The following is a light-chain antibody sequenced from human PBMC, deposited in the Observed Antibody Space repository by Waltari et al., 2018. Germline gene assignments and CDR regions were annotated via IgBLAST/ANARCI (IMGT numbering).Light chain of an antibody. Sequence: SNELTQPPSVSVSPGPTARITCSGDALPKPYAYWFQQKPCPAPLMLIYKDNERPSGIPERFSASSSGTTVTLTISGVQAEDEADYYCQSAANSVTFDVVFGGGTKLTVL. CDR2: KDN. CDR3: QSAANSVTFDVV. J-gene: IGLJ2*01. V-gene: IGLV3-25*03. CDR1: ALPKPY.